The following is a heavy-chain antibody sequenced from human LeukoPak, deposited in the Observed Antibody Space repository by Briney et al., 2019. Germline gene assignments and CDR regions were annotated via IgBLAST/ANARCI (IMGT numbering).Heavy chain of an antibody. J-gene: IGHJ5*02. Sequence: GGSLRLSCAASGFTFSSYGMHWVRQAPGKGLEWVAVISYDGSNKYYADSVKGRFTISRDNSKNTLYLQMNSLRAEDTAVYYCARDRMYSSSEVPFDPWGQGTLVTVSS. D-gene: IGHD6-6*01. V-gene: IGHV3-30*03. CDR2: ISYDGSNK. CDR1: GFTFSSYG. CDR3: ARDRMYSSSEVPFDP.